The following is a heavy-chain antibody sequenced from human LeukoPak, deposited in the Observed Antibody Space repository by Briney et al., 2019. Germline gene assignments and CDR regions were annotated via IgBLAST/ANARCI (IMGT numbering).Heavy chain of an antibody. CDR3: ARAVVLSASDY. Sequence: GGSLRLSCVASGFTFSSYWIHWVRQVPGKGLVWVSRINGDGSAATYADSVRGRFTISRDNARNTVHLQMNSLTAEDTAVYYCARAVVLSASDYWGQGTLVTVSS. V-gene: IGHV3-74*01. CDR2: INGDGSAA. CDR1: GFTFSSYW. J-gene: IGHJ4*02. D-gene: IGHD2-21*01.